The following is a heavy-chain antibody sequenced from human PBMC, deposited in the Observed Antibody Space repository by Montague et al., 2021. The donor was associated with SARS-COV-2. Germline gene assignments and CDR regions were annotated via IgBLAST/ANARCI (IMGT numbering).Heavy chain of an antibody. CDR1: GTSIRSGGYY. J-gene: IGHJ4*02. CDR2: IFHTGRA. CDR3: AGVRLFYYLDY. V-gene: IGHV4-31*03. D-gene: IGHD2/OR15-2a*01. Sequence: TLSLTCTVSGTSIRSGGYYWTWIRQHPGKGLEWIGYIFHTGRAYYNPSLETRVNISVDTSNNLFSLRLSSVTAADMAMYFCAGVRLFYYLDYWGQGTLVTVSS.